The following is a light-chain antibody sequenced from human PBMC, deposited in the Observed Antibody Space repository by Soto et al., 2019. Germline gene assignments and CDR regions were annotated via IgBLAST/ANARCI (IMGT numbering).Light chain of an antibody. CDR2: QVS. J-gene: IGLJ3*02. V-gene: IGLV2-18*02. CDR3: SSYTSSGTWV. Sequence: QSALTQPPSVSGTPGQSVTISCTGTSSDVGSYNRVSWYQQPPGTPPKLMIRQVSNRPSGVPDRFSGSKSGNTASLTISGLQAEDEADYYCSSYTSSGTWVFGGGTKVTVL. CDR1: SSDVGSYNR.